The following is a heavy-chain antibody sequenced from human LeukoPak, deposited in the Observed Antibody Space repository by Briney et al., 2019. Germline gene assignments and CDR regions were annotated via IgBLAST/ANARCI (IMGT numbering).Heavy chain of an antibody. CDR3: TTMAEYYYGSGSYLDYFDY. CDR2: IKSKTDGGTT. CDR1: GFTFSSFG. Sequence: GGSLRLSCAASGFTFSSFGMNWVRQAPGKGLEWVGRIKSKTDGGTTDYAAPVKGRFTISRDDSKNTLYLQMNSLKTEDTAVYYCTTMAEYYYGSGSYLDYFDYWGQGTLVTVSS. D-gene: IGHD3-10*01. J-gene: IGHJ4*02. V-gene: IGHV3-15*01.